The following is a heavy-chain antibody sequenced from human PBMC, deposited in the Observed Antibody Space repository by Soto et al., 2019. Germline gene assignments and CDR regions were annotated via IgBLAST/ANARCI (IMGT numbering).Heavy chain of an antibody. CDR1: GGSISSGGYY. D-gene: IGHD2-15*01. CDR2: IYYSGST. J-gene: IGHJ6*04. Sequence: PSETLSLTCTVSGGSISSGGYYWSWIRQHPGKGLEWIGYIYYSGSTYYNPSLKSRVTISVDTSKNQFSLKLSSVTAADTAVYYCARDNWSCGGSCPNWYGMDVRGKGTTVTVSS. CDR3: ARDNWSCGGSCPNWYGMDV. V-gene: IGHV4-31*03.